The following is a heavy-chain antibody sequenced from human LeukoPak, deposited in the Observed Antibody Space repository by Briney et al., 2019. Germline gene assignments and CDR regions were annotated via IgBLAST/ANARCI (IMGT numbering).Heavy chain of an antibody. CDR1: GFTFSSYG. J-gene: IGHJ6*03. Sequence: PGGPLRLSCAASGFTFSSYGMSWVRQAPGKGLEWVSAISGSGGSTYYADSVKGRFTISRDNSKNTLYLQMNSLRAEDTAVYYCAKESPYSSGWYYYYYYMDVWGKGTTVTISS. D-gene: IGHD6-19*01. V-gene: IGHV3-23*01. CDR3: AKESPYSSGWYYYYYYMDV. CDR2: ISGSGGST.